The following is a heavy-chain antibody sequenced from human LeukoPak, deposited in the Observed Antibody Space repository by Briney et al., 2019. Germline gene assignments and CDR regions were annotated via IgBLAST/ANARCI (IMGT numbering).Heavy chain of an antibody. Sequence: SETLSLTCTVSGGSISSSSYYWGWTRQPPGKGLEWIVSIYYSGSTYYNPSIKSRVTISVDTSKNPFSLKLSSVNAADTAVYYCAGSGSYLALLPDFDYWGQGTLVTVSS. CDR3: AGSGSYLALLPDFDY. D-gene: IGHD1-26*01. CDR1: GGSISSSSYY. CDR2: IYYSGST. V-gene: IGHV4-39*01. J-gene: IGHJ4*02.